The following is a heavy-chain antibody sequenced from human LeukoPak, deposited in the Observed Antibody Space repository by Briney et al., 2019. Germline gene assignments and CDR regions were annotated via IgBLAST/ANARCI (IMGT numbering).Heavy chain of an antibody. D-gene: IGHD4-23*01. Sequence: PGGSLRLSCAASGFTFSSYWMHWVRQAPGKGLVWVSRISTDGSSTSYADSVKGRFTISRDNAKNTLYLQMNCLRAEDTAVYYCARSAYPGNSVIEDWGRGTLVTVSS. CDR3: ARSAYPGNSVIED. CDR1: GFTFSSYW. J-gene: IGHJ4*02. CDR2: ISTDGSST. V-gene: IGHV3-74*01.